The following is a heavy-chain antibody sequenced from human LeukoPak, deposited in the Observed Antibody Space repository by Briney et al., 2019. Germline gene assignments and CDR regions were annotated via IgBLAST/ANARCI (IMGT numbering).Heavy chain of an antibody. CDR3: ARYTAMAPSFDY. Sequence: PSETLSLTCTVSGGSISSGSYYWSWIRQPAGKGLEWIGRIYTSGSTNYNPSLKSRVTISVDRSKNQFSLKLSSVTAADTAVYYCARYTAMAPSFDYWGQGTLVTVSS. CDR1: GGSISSGSYY. J-gene: IGHJ4*02. D-gene: IGHD5-18*01. CDR2: IYTSGST. V-gene: IGHV4-61*02.